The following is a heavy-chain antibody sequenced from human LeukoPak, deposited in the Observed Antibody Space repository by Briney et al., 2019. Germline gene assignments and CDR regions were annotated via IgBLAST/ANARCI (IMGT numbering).Heavy chain of an antibody. V-gene: IGHV4-38-2*02. CDR1: GYSISSGYY. J-gene: IGHJ5*02. D-gene: IGHD4-17*01. CDR3: ARAATTVNEGWFDP. Sequence: SETLSLTCTVSGYSISSGYYWGWIRQPPGKGLEWIGSIYHSGSTYYNPSLKSRVTISVDTSRNQFSLKLSSVTAADTAVYYCARAATTVNEGWFDPWGQGTLVTVSS. CDR2: IYHSGST.